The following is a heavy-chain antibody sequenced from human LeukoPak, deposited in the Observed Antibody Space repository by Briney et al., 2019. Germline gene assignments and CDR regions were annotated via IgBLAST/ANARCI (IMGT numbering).Heavy chain of an antibody. Sequence: SETLSLTCIVSGGSIGSYYWSWIRQPPGKGLEWIGYIYHSGNTNYNPSLKSRVTISVDTSKNQFSLKLSSVTAADTAMYYCARDDDFKGDAFDIWGQGTMVTVSS. J-gene: IGHJ3*02. CDR3: ARDDDFKGDAFDI. D-gene: IGHD1-1*01. V-gene: IGHV4-59*01. CDR2: IYHSGNT. CDR1: GGSIGSYY.